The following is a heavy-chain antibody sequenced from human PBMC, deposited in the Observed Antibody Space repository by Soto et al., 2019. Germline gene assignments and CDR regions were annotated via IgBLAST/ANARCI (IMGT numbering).Heavy chain of an antibody. CDR1: GGTFSSYA. CDR2: IIPIFGTA. CDR3: ARGRYSSSAGMDY. Sequence: QVQLVQSGAEVKKPGSSVKVSCKASGGTFSSYAISWVRQAPGPGLEWMGGIIPIFGTANYAQKFQGRVTLTADESTSPAYMELRSLRSEDTAVYYCARGRYSSSAGMDYWGQGTLVTVSS. D-gene: IGHD6-6*01. J-gene: IGHJ4*02. V-gene: IGHV1-69*01.